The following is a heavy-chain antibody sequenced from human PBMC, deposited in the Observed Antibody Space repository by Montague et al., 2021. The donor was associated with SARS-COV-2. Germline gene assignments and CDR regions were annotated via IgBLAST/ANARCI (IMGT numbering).Heavy chain of an antibody. J-gene: IGHJ6*02. CDR2: IYHTGST. CDR1: GDSVSTDNW. CDR3: ARDRPRSYYYDSGTYTWGGYGMDV. Sequence: SETLSLTCVVSGDSVSTDNWWTWVRLPPGKGLEWDGEIYHTGSTKYKPSLKSRVSMSVDKSWNQFSLKLSSVTAADTAVYYCARDRPRSYYYDSGTYTWGGYGMDVWGQGTTVTVSS. V-gene: IGHV4-4*02. D-gene: IGHD3-10*01.